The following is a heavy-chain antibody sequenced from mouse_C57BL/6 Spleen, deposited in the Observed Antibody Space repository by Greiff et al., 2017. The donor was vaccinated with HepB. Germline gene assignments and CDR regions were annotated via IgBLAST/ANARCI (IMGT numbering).Heavy chain of an antibody. CDR3: ARSRDYGSSYGYFDY. D-gene: IGHD1-1*01. V-gene: IGHV1-59*01. CDR1: GYTFTSYW. J-gene: IGHJ2*01. Sequence: QVQLQQPGAELVRPGTSVKLSCKASGYTFTSYWMHWVKQRPGQGLEWIGVIDPSDSYTNYNQKFKGKATLTVDKSSSTAYMQLSSLPSEDSAVYYCARSRDYGSSYGYFDYWGQGTTLTVSS. CDR2: IDPSDSYT.